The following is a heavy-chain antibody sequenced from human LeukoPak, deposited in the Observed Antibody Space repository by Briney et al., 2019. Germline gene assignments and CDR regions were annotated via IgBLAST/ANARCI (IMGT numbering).Heavy chain of an antibody. D-gene: IGHD1-1*01. V-gene: IGHV1-24*01. CDR2: FDPEDGET. CDR1: GYTLTELS. Sequence: GASVKVSCKVSGYTLTELSMHWVRQAPGKGLEWMGGFDPEDGETIYAQKFQGRVTMTEDTSTDTAYMELSSLRSEDTAVYYCATDYRERYPYYYYMDVWGKGTTVTVSS. CDR3: ATDYRERYPYYYYMDV. J-gene: IGHJ6*03.